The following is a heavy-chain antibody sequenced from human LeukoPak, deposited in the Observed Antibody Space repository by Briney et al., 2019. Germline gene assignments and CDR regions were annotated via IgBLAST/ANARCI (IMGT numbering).Heavy chain of an antibody. CDR2: INPSGGST. J-gene: IGHJ4*02. Sequence: GASVKVSCKASGYTFTSYYMHWVRQAPGQGLEWMGIINPSGGSTSYAQKFQGRVTMTRDMSTSTVYMELSSLRSEDTAVYYCARDSSYLGTVGAIDYWGQGTLVTVSS. D-gene: IGHD1-7*01. V-gene: IGHV1-46*01. CDR3: ARDSSYLGTVGAIDY. CDR1: GYTFTSYY.